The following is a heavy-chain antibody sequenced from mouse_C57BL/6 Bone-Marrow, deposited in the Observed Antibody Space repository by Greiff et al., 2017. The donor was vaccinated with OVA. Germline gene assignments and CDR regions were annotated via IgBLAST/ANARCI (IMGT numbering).Heavy chain of an antibody. J-gene: IGHJ4*01. CDR1: GFTFSSYA. Sequence: DVKLVESGGGLVKPGGSLKLSCAASGFTFSSYAMSWVRQTPEKRLEWVATISDGGSYTYYPDNVKGRFTISRDNAKNNLYLQMSHLKSEDTAMYYCARDPNYSCAMDYWGQGTSVTVSS. CDR2: ISDGGSYT. V-gene: IGHV5-4*01. CDR3: ARDPNYSCAMDY. D-gene: IGHD2-12*01.